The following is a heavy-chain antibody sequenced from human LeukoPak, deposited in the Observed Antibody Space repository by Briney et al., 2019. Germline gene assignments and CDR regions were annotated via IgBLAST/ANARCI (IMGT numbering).Heavy chain of an antibody. CDR1: GDSVSSNSAA. D-gene: IGHD3-10*01. V-gene: IGHV6-1*01. J-gene: IGHJ5*02. Sequence: SQNLSLTCAISGDSVSSNSAAWNWIRQSPSRGLEWLGRTYYRSKWYNEYAVSVKSRITINPDTSKNQFSLQLNSVTPEDTATYCCVRESTPGENWFDPWGQGTLVTVSS. CDR2: TYYRSKWYN. CDR3: VRESTPGENWFDP.